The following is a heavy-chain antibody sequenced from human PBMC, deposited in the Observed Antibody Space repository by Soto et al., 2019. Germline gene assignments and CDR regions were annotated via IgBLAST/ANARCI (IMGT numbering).Heavy chain of an antibody. CDR3: AKVNDCGGDCYPRPGQ. V-gene: IGHV3-30*18. CDR2: ISYDGSNQ. CDR1: GFAFSSSG. D-gene: IGHD2-21*02. J-gene: IGHJ4*02. Sequence: QVQLVESGGGVVQPGKSLRLSCAASGFAFSSSGMHWVRQAPGKGPEWVALISYDGSNQYYADSVKGRFTISRDNSENTVFLQMSSLRAEDTAVYFCAKVNDCGGDCYPRPGQWGQGTLVTVSS.